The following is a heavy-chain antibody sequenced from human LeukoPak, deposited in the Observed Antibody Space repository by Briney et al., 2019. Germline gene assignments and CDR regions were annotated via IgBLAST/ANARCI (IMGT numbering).Heavy chain of an antibody. J-gene: IGHJ4*02. CDR3: ARDTPLDY. CDR2: ISWNSGSI. V-gene: IGHV3-9*03. Sequence: PGGSLRLSCAASGFTLDDYAMHWVRQAPGKGLEWVSGISWNSGSIGYADSVKGRFTISRDNAKNSLYLQMNSLRAEDMALYYCARDTPLDYWGQGTLVTVSS. CDR1: GFTLDDYA.